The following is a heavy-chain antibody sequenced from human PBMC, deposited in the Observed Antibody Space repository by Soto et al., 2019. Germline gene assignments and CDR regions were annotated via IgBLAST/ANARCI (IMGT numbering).Heavy chain of an antibody. CDR1: GYTFTSYD. D-gene: IGHD6-13*01. V-gene: IGHV1-8*01. Sequence: GASVKVSCKASGYTFTSYDINWVRQATGQGLEWMGWMNPNSGNTGYAQKFQGRVTMTRNTSISTAYMELSSLRSEDTAVYYCARGISWYTGYNWFDPWGQGTLVTVSS. CDR2: MNPNSGNT. CDR3: ARGISWYTGYNWFDP. J-gene: IGHJ5*02.